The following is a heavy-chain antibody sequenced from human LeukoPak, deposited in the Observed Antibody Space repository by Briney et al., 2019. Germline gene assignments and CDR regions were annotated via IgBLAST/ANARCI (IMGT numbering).Heavy chain of an antibody. CDR2: INHSGST. Sequence: KASETLSLTCGVYGGSFSGYYWSWIRQPPGKGLEWIGEINHSGSTNYNPSLKSRATISVDPSKIQFSLKLSSVTAADTAVYYCARRRAFDIWGQGTMVTVSS. J-gene: IGHJ3*02. V-gene: IGHV4-34*01. CDR1: GGSFSGYY. CDR3: ARRRAFDI.